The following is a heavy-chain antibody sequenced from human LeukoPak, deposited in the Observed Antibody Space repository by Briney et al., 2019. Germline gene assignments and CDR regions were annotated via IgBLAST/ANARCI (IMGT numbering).Heavy chain of an antibody. CDR1: GGSLSSYY. CDR2: IYDSGST. Sequence: SETLSLTCTVSGGSLSSYYWGWIRQPPGKGLEWIGYIYDSGSTNYNPSLKSRVTISLDTSKKQFSLKLTSVTATDTAVFYCARHYYGSGSSPMDVWGQGTTVTVSS. V-gene: IGHV4-59*08. J-gene: IGHJ6*02. D-gene: IGHD3-10*01. CDR3: ARHYYGSGSSPMDV.